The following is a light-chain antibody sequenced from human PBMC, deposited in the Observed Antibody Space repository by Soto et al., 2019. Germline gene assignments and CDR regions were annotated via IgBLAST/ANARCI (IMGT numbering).Light chain of an antibody. CDR2: AAS. V-gene: IGKV1-9*01. CDR3: QQLNTYPVT. Sequence: IPLTQSPTSLSASVGDSVTITCRASQGISRYLAWYQQKPGRAPKLLISAASTLQSGVPSRCSGSGSGTDFTLSISSMQPEDFATDYCQQLNTYPVTFGGGTKVEVK. J-gene: IGKJ4*01. CDR1: QGISRY.